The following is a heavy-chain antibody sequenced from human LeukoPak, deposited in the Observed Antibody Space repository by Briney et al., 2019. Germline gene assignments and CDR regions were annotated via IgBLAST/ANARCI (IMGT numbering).Heavy chain of an antibody. J-gene: IGHJ4*02. CDR3: AREADTVIGSLDY. D-gene: IGHD3-22*01. V-gene: IGHV3-48*03. CDR1: GFTFSGYA. CDR2: IRSSDNTI. Sequence: GGSLRLSCAASGFTFSGYAMAWVRQAPGKGLEWVSYIRSSDNTIYYADSVKGRFTISRDNAKNLVHLQMNSLRAEDTAVYYCAREADTVIGSLDYWGQGALVTVSS.